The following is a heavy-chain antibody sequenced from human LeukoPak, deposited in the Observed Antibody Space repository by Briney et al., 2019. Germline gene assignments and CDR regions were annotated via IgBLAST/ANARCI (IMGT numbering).Heavy chain of an antibody. CDR1: GGSFNDYY. J-gene: IGHJ6*03. V-gene: IGHV4-34*01. CDR2: INLRGST. Sequence: PSETLSLTCAVYGGSFNDYYWNWIRQPPGKGLEWIGEINLRGSTTYNPSLKSRVTISLDTSKNQFSLKLSSVTAADTAVYYCARDGAHKNHYYSYYYMDVWGKGTTVTVSS. D-gene: IGHD3-16*01. CDR3: ARDGAHKNHYYSYYYMDV.